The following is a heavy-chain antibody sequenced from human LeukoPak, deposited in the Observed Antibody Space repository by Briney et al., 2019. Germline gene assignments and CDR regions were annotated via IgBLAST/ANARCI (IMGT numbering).Heavy chain of an antibody. CDR1: GYSFTVYY. CDR2: IYPKSGGT. J-gene: IGHJ4*02. D-gene: IGHD4-17*01. V-gene: IGHV1-2*02. CDR3: ASLYGDYVASDY. Sequence: ASVKVSCKASGYSFTVYYRHWVRQAPGQGLEWMGWIYPKSGGTNYAQKFLGRVTMTRDTSINTAYMELSRLRSDDTAVYYCASLYGDYVASDYWGQGTLVTVSS.